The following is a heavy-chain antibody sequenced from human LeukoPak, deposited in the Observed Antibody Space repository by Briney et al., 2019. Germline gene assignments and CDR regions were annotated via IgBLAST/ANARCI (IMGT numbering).Heavy chain of an antibody. CDR3: GRYPPAYCGGDCYSP. V-gene: IGHV4-59*01. Sequence: SETLSLTCTVSGGSISSYYWSWIRQPPGKGLEWIGYIYYSGSTNYNPSLKSRVTISVDTSKNQFSLKLSSVTAADKAGYYRGRYPPAYCGGDCYSPWGQGTLVTVSS. J-gene: IGHJ4*02. CDR2: IYYSGST. CDR1: GGSISSYY. D-gene: IGHD2-21*02.